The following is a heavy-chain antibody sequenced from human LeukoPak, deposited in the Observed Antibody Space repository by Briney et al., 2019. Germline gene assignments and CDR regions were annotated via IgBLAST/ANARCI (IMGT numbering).Heavy chain of an antibody. CDR1: GGSFSGYY. CDR2: INHSGST. D-gene: IGHD3-16*02. CDR3: ARRYSGNYDYVWGSYRRRNWFDP. Sequence: PSETLSLTCAVYGGSFSGYYWSWIRQPPGKGQEWIGEINHSGSTNYNPSLKSRVTISVDTSKNQFSLKLSSVTAADTAVYYCARRYSGNYDYVWGSYRRRNWFDPWGQGTLVTVSS. V-gene: IGHV4-34*01. J-gene: IGHJ5*02.